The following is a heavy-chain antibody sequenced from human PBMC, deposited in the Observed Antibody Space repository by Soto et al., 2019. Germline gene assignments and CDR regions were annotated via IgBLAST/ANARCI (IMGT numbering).Heavy chain of an antibody. J-gene: IGHJ4*02. CDR2: ISYDGSNK. CDR3: ARASFRYCSGGSFYSLFDY. V-gene: IGHV3-30-3*01. D-gene: IGHD2-15*01. CDR1: GFTFSSYA. Sequence: QVQLVESGGGVVQPGRSLRLSCAASGFTFSSYAMHWVRQAPGKGLEWVAVISYDGSNKYYADSVKGRFTISRDNSKNTLYLQMNSLRAEDTAVYYCARASFRYCSGGSFYSLFDYWGQGTLVTVSS.